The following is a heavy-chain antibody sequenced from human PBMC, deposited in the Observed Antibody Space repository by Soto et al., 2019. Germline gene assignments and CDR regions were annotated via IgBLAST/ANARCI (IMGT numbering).Heavy chain of an antibody. J-gene: IGHJ6*02. D-gene: IGHD2-2*01. CDR1: GGTFSSYA. CDR3: ARSVSFRYQLLKRGMDV. V-gene: IGHV1-69*01. Sequence: QVQLVQFGAEVKKPGSSVKVSCKASGGTFSSYAISWVRQAPGQGLEWMGGIIPIFATANYAQKFQGRVMITVDESTRTAYSEMSSLRAEDTAVYYCARSVSFRYQLLKRGMDVWGQGTTVTVSS. CDR2: IIPIFATA.